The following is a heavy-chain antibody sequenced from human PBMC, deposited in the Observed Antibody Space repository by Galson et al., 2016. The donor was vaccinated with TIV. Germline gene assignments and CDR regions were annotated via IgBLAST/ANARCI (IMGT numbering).Heavy chain of an antibody. CDR1: GGTFRMFV. Sequence: SVKVSCKASGGTFRMFVFSWLRQAPGQGLEWMGVINPLFSTANYAQTFQGRLTITADESTSPVYMEMTSLRSDDTAVYFCATDRHTALDTYPYYYGMDVWGQGTAVIVSS. D-gene: IGHD5-18*01. V-gene: IGHV1-69*13. CDR3: ATDRHTALDTYPYYYGMDV. CDR2: INPLFSTA. J-gene: IGHJ6*02.